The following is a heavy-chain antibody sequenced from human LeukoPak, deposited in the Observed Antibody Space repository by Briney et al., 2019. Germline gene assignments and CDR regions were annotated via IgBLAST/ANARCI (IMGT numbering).Heavy chain of an antibody. CDR2: IHASGNT. J-gene: IGHJ3*01. CDR3: ASYREAYDLYPHGLDV. CDR1: GASVSNTAYF. D-gene: IGHD5-24*01. V-gene: IGHV4-61*02. Sequence: PSETLSLTCSVSGASVSNTAYFWNWIRQPPGQGLESIGRIHASGNTHYNPSIKSRVTMSLDTSKNQFSLTMNSVTAADSAVYFCASYREAYDLYPHGLDVWGRGTVVTVSS.